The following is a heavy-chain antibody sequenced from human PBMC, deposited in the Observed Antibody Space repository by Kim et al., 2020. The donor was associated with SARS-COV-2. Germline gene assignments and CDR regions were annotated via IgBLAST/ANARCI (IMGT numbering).Heavy chain of an antibody. J-gene: IGHJ4*02. Sequence: ASVKVSCKASGYTFTGYYMHWVRQAPGQGLEWMGWINPNSGGTNYAQKFQGRVTMTRDTSISTAYMELSRLRSDDTAVYYCARATTSSGGIRRLSYWGQGTLVTVSS. CDR1: GYTFTGYY. CDR2: INPNSGGT. D-gene: IGHD2-15*01. V-gene: IGHV1-2*02. CDR3: ARATTSSGGIRRLSY.